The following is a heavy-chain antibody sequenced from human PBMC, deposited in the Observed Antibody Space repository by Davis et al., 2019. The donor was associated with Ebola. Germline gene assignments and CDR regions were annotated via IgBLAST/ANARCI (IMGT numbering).Heavy chain of an antibody. CDR1: GYTFTSYA. V-gene: IGHV1-8*02. D-gene: IGHD3-10*01. Sequence: ASVKVSCKASGYTFTSYAMNWVRQATGQGLEWMGWVNPNSGNTGYSQKLQGRVTMTTDTSTSTAYMELRSLRSDDTAVYYCARNYGSSPFDYWGQGTLVTVSS. CDR2: VNPNSGNT. J-gene: IGHJ4*02. CDR3: ARNYGSSPFDY.